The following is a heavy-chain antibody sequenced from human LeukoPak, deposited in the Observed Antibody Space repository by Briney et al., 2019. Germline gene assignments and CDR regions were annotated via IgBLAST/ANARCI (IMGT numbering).Heavy chain of an antibody. V-gene: IGHV3-23*01. CDR2: ISGSGGST. Sequence: GGSLRLSCAASGFTFSSYAMSWVRQAPGKGLEWVSAISGSGGSTYYADSVKGRFTISRDNSKNTLYLQMNSLRAEDTAVYYCAKEALPITMIVVVYQYFDYWGQGTLVTVSS. D-gene: IGHD3-22*01. J-gene: IGHJ4*02. CDR1: GFTFSSYA. CDR3: AKEALPITMIVVVYQYFDY.